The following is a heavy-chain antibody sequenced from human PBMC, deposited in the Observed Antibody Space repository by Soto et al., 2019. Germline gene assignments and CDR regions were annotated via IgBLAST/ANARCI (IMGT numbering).Heavy chain of an antibody. D-gene: IGHD3-10*01. CDR1: GYSFTTYW. CDR2: VYPGDSDT. Sequence: GESLKISCKGSGYSFTTYWIAWVRQMPGKGLEWVGVVYPGDSDTRYSPSFEGHVTISVDKSISTAFLQWNSLKASDNAIYFCSRQSTSAPKDYWGQGTLVTVSS. J-gene: IGHJ4*01. V-gene: IGHV5-51*01. CDR3: SRQSTSAPKDY.